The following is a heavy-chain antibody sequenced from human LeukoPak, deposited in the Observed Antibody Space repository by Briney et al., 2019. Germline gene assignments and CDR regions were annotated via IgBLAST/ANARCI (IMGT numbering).Heavy chain of an antibody. CDR1: GGSISSYY. V-gene: IGHV4-59*01. Sequence: SETLSLTCTVSGGSISSYYWSWIRQPPGKGLEWIGYICYSGSTNYNPSLKSRVTISVDTSKNQFSLKLSSVTAADTAVYYCARGYAYCGGDCFYFDYWGQGTLVTVSS. J-gene: IGHJ4*02. CDR3: ARGYAYCGGDCFYFDY. D-gene: IGHD2-21*02. CDR2: ICYSGST.